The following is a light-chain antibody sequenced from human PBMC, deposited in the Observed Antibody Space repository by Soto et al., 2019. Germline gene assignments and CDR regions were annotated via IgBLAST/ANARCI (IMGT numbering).Light chain of an antibody. CDR2: EVS. Sequence: QSALTQPPSASGSPGQSVTISCTGTSSDVGGYNYVSWYHQHPGKAPKLMIYEVSKRPSGVPDRFSGSKSGNTASLTVSGLQAEDEADYYCSSYAGSNHVVFGGGTKLTVL. V-gene: IGLV2-8*01. CDR1: SSDVGGYNY. J-gene: IGLJ2*01. CDR3: SSYAGSNHVV.